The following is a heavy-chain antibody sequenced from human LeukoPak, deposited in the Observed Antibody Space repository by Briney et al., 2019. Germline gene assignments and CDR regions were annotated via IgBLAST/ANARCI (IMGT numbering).Heavy chain of an antibody. CDR1: GGSFSSYA. J-gene: IGHJ6*04. CDR3: ARGWGRYSSGWYPYYYYGMDA. D-gene: IGHD6-19*01. CDR2: IITIFGRA. Sequence: SVKVSCKASGGSFSSYAISWVRQAPGQGHEWKGGIITIFGRANYAQKFQGRVTITADKSTSTAYMELSSLRSEDTAVYYCARGWGRYSSGWYPYYYYGMDAWGKGTTVTVSS. V-gene: IGHV1-69*06.